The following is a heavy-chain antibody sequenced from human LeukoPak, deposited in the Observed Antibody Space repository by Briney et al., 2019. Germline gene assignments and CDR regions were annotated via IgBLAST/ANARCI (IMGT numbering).Heavy chain of an antibody. J-gene: IGHJ4*02. CDR2: INPSGGST. Sequence: GASVKVSCKTSGYTFTSYYIHWVRQAPGQGLERMGIINPSGGSTSYAQKFQGRVTMTRDTSTSTVYMYLSSLRSEDTAVYYCARDSLYGVVDYWGQGTLVTVSS. V-gene: IGHV1-46*01. CDR3: ARDSLYGVVDY. CDR1: GYTFTSYY. D-gene: IGHD4-17*01.